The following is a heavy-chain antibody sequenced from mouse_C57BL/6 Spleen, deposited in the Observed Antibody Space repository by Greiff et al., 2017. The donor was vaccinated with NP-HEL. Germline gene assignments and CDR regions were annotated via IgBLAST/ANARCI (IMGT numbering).Heavy chain of an antibody. Sequence: QVQLKQSGAELVKPGASVKLSCKASGYTFTSYWMQWVKQRPGQGLEWIGEIDPSDSYTNYNQKFKGKATLTVDTSSSTAYMQLSSLTSEDSAVYYCARGGWAPFAYWGQGTLVTVSA. D-gene: IGHD3-3*01. CDR1: GYTFTSYW. CDR3: ARGGWAPFAY. J-gene: IGHJ3*01. CDR2: IDPSDSYT. V-gene: IGHV1-50*01.